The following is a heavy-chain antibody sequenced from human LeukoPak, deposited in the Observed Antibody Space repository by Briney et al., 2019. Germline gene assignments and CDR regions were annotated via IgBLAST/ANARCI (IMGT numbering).Heavy chain of an antibody. D-gene: IGHD6-13*01. CDR1: GFTVSSNY. CDR3: AREEAALFDY. Sequence: GGSLRLSCAASGFTVSSNYMSWVRQAPGKGLEWVSSISSSSSYIYYADSVKGRFTISRDNAKNSLYLQMNSLRAEDTAVYYCAREEAALFDYWGQGTLVTVSS. CDR2: ISSSSSYI. J-gene: IGHJ4*02. V-gene: IGHV3-21*01.